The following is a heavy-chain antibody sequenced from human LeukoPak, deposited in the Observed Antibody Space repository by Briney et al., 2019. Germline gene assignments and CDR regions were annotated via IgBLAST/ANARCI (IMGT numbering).Heavy chain of an antibody. V-gene: IGHV3-23*01. CDR1: GFTFSSYA. CDR2: ISGSGGST. CDR3: DRGYSIDY. J-gene: IGHJ4*02. Sequence: GGSLRLSCSASGFTFSSYAMSWVRQAPGKGLEWVSVISGSGGSTYYADSVKGRFTISRDNSKNTLYLQMNSLRAEDTAVYYCDRGYSIDYWGQGTLVTVSS. D-gene: IGHD6-13*01.